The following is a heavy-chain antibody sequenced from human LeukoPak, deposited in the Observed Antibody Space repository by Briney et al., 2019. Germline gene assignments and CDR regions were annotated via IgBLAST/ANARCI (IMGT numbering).Heavy chain of an antibody. J-gene: IGHJ4*02. CDR1: GFTFSSYG. CDR3: AGTYYYDSSAYSYEY. CDR2: IRYDGSNK. V-gene: IGHV3-30*02. D-gene: IGHD3-22*01. Sequence: GGSLRLSCAASGFTFSSYGMHWVRQAPGKGLEWVAFIRYDGSNKYYADSVKGRFTISRDNSKNTLYLQMNSLRAEDTAVYYCAGTYYYDSSAYSYEYWGQGTLVAVSS.